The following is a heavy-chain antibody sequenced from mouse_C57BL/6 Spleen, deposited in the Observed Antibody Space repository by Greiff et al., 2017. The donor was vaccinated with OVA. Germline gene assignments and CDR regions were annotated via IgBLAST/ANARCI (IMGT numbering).Heavy chain of an antibody. V-gene: IGHV1-18*01. D-gene: IGHD3-2*02. CDR1: GYTFTDYY. J-gene: IGHJ2*01. Sequence: VQLKEPGPELVKPGASVKIPCKASGYTFTDYYMDWVKQSHGKSLEWIGDINPNNGGTIYNQKFKGKATLTVDKSSSTAYMELRSLTSEDTAVYYCASDSSGTGKGYFDYWGKGTTLTVSS. CDR3: ASDSSGTGKGYFDY. CDR2: INPNNGGT.